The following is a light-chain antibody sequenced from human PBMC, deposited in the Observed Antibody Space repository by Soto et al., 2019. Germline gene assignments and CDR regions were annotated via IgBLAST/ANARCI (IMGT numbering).Light chain of an antibody. Sequence: EIVLTQSPATLSLSPGERATLSCRASQSVSWYLAWYQQKPGQAPRLLIYDASNRATGIPARFGGSGSGTDFTPTITSVEPEAFAVYYCHQRSNWPSSFCGGTKVEIK. CDR3: HQRSNWPSS. CDR2: DAS. V-gene: IGKV3-11*01. J-gene: IGKJ4*01. CDR1: QSVSWY.